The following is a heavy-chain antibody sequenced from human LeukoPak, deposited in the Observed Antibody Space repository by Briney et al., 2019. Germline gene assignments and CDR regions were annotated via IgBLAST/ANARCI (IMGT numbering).Heavy chain of an antibody. Sequence: GGSLRPSCAASGFTFSSYAMSWVRQAPGKGLEWVSAISGSGGSTYYADSVKGRFTISRDNSKNTLYLQMSSLRAEDTAVYYCAKRDAVADFFDYWGQGTLVTVSS. CDR3: AKRDAVADFFDY. J-gene: IGHJ4*02. CDR2: ISGSGGST. V-gene: IGHV3-23*01. D-gene: IGHD6-19*01. CDR1: GFTFSSYA.